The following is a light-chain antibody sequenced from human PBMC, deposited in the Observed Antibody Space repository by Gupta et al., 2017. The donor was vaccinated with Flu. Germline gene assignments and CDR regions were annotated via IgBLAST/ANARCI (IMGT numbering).Light chain of an antibody. CDR3: AAWDDSLSGHNWV. J-gene: IGLJ3*02. V-gene: IGLV1-47*01. Sequence: SVLPQPPSSSGTPAQRATISCSGSSSNIGSNYVYWYQQLPGTAPKLLIYRNNQRPSGVPDPFSGSKSGSSASLAISGTRSEDEADYYCAAWDDSLSGHNWVFGGGTKLTVL. CDR2: RNN. CDR1: SSNIGSNY.